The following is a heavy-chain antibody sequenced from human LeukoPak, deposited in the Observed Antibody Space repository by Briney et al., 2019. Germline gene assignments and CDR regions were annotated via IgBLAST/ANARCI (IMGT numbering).Heavy chain of an antibody. V-gene: IGHV3-23*01. J-gene: IGHJ4*02. CDR2: ISANSVSA. CDR3: AKTQTASMIVVVITTSFDY. D-gene: IGHD3-22*01. Sequence: GGSLRLSCAASGFTFSSYAMSWVRQAPGKGLEWVSAISANSVSAYYADSVKGRFTISRDNSKNTLFLQMNSLRAEDTAVYYCAKTQTASMIVVVITTSFDYWGQGTLVTVSS. CDR1: GFTFSSYA.